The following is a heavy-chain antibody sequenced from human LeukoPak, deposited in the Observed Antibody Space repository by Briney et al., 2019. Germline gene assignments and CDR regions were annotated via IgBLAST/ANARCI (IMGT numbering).Heavy chain of an antibody. V-gene: IGHV3-23*01. CDR3: AKKMDPFDY. CDR1: GFTFSSYA. CDR2: ISGSGGGT. D-gene: IGHD5-24*01. J-gene: IGHJ4*02. Sequence: PGGSLRLSCAASGFTFSSYAMSWVRQAPGKGLEWVSAISGSGGGTYYTDSVKGRFTISRDNSKSTLYLQMNSLRTEDTAVYYCAKKMDPFDYWGQGTLVTVSS.